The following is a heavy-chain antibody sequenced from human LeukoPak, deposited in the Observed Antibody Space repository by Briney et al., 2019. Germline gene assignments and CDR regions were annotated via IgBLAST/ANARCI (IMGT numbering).Heavy chain of an antibody. J-gene: IGHJ4*02. CDR3: AKDPDSSGYYQYYFDY. Sequence: GGSLRLSCAASGYTFSTYAMSWVRQAPGKGLEWVSAINAGGGGRTYYADSVKGRFTISRDNSKNTLYLQMNSLRADDTAVYYCAKDPDSSGYYQYYFDYWGQGTLVTVSS. V-gene: IGHV3-23*01. CDR1: GYTFSTYA. D-gene: IGHD3-22*01. CDR2: INAGGGGRT.